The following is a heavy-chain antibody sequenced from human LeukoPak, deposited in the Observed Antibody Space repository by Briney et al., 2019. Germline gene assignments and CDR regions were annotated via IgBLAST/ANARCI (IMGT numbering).Heavy chain of an antibody. CDR1: GSTVSSDF. J-gene: IGHJ6*02. CDR3: ARDPGIANGMSV. V-gene: IGHV3-66*01. Sequence: PGGSLRLSCAASGSTVSSDFMSWVRQAPGKGLEWVSVIYSGGDMYYADSVKGRFTISRDNSKNTLDPQMNSLRVEDTAVYYCARDPGIANGMSVWGQGTTVIV. D-gene: IGHD2-8*01. CDR2: IYSGGDM.